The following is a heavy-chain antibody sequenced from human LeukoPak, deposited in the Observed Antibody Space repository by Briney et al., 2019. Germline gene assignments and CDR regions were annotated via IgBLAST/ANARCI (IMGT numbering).Heavy chain of an antibody. CDR1: GFTFSSYW. J-gene: IGHJ4*02. V-gene: IGHV3-7*01. CDR2: MKQDGSEK. D-gene: IGHD6-13*01. CDR3: AGDSWYL. Sequence: QPGGSLRLSCADSGFTFSSYWMSWVRQAPGKGLEWVATMKQDGSEKYYLDSVKGRFTVSRDSAKKSFYLQMNSLRGEDTAVYYCAGDSWYLWGQGTLVTVSS.